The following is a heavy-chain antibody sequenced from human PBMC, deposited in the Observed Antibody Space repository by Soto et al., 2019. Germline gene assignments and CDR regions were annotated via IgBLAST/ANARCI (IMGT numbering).Heavy chain of an antibody. J-gene: IGHJ6*02. CDR2: IIPIFGTA. D-gene: IGHD3-22*01. CDR1: GGTFSSYA. V-gene: IGHV1-69*13. Sequence: ASVKVSCKASGGTFSSYAISWVRQAPGQGLEWMGGIIPIFGTANYAQKFQGRVTITADESTSTAYMELSSLRSEDTAVYYCARGSFRLLTRLYYYYYGMDVWGQGTTVTVSS. CDR3: ARGSFRLLTRLYYYYYGMDV.